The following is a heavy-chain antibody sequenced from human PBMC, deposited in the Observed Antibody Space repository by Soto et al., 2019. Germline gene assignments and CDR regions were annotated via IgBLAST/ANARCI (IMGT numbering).Heavy chain of an antibody. Sequence: PGGSLRLSCIAAGFVFSSGPMSRVRQAPGKGLAWVSSITSSGVTTYYADSVKGRFTISRDNSKNTLYLQMNRLSAEDTAVYYCAKPKLPQYCSGGSCYSYYYYGMDVRGQGTTVTVPS. D-gene: IGHD2-15*01. J-gene: IGHJ6*02. V-gene: IGHV3-23*01. CDR2: ITSSGVTT. CDR3: AKPKLPQYCSGGSCYSYYYYGMDV. CDR1: GFVFSSGP.